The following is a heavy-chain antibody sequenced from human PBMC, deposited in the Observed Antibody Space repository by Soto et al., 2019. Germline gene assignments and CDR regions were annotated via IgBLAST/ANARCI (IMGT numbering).Heavy chain of an antibody. CDR1: GGSISSGGYS. J-gene: IGHJ6*02. V-gene: IGHV4-30-2*01. Sequence: QLHLQESGSGLVKPSQTLSLTCAVSGGSISSGGYSWSWIRQPPGKGLEWIGYSYHSGSTYYNPSLKSRVTISVDRSKNQFSLKLSSVTAADTAVYYCAVGFRRYYYGMDVWGQGTTVTVSS. CDR2: SYHSGST. CDR3: AVGFRRYYYGMDV. D-gene: IGHD3-10*01.